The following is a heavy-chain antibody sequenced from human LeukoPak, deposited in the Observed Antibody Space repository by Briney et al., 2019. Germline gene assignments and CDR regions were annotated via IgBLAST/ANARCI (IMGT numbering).Heavy chain of an antibody. CDR3: ARDLDYGTNFDAFAI. D-gene: IGHD4-23*01. CDR1: GFTFSGSA. CDR2: ISSGSSYI. J-gene: IGHJ3*02. Sequence: PGGSLRLSCAASGFTFSGSAMHWVRQAPGKGLEWVSCISSGSSYIYYADSVKGRFTISRDNAKNSLYLQMNSLRVEDTAVYYCARDLDYGTNFDAFAIWGQGTMVTVSS. V-gene: IGHV3-21*01.